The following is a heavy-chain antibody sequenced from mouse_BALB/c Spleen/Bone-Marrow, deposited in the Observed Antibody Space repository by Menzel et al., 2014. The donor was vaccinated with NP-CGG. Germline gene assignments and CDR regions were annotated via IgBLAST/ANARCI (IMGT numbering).Heavy chain of an antibody. D-gene: IGHD1-2*01. CDR2: INPYNGDT. J-gene: IGHJ2*01. CDR3: ASSFITTAYYFDY. Sequence: EVKQVESGPELVKPGASVKISCKASGYSFTGYFMNWVMQSHGKSLEWIGRINPYNGDTFYNQKFKGKATLTVDKSSSTAHMELRSLASEDSAVYYCASSFITTAYYFDYRGQGTTLTVSS. CDR1: GYSFTGYF. V-gene: IGHV1-20*02.